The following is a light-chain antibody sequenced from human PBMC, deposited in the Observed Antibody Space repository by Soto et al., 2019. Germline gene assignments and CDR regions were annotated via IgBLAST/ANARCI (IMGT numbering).Light chain of an antibody. CDR1: SSNIGSYS. CDR2: NSN. Sequence: QSVLTQPPSASGTPGQRVTISCSGSSSNIGSYSVNWYKQLPGTAPKLLIYNSNQRPSGVPDRFSGSKSGTSAALAISGLPSEDEADYYCAARDDSLSVHVVFGGGTKLTVL. J-gene: IGLJ2*01. V-gene: IGLV1-44*01. CDR3: AARDDSLSVHVV.